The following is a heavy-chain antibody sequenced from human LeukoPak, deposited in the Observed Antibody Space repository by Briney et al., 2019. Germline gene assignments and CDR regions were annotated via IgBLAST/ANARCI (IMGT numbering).Heavy chain of an antibody. CDR1: GGSFSGYY. CDR3: ARHVSSGYDFWSGSRSYYFDY. J-gene: IGHJ4*02. V-gene: IGHV4-34*01. Sequence: ASETLSLTCAVYGGSFSGYYWSWIRQPPGKGLEWIGEINHSGSTNYNPSLKSRVTISVDTSKNQFSLKLSSVTAADTAVYYCARHVSSGYDFWSGSRSYYFDYWGQGTLVTVSS. CDR2: INHSGST. D-gene: IGHD3-3*01.